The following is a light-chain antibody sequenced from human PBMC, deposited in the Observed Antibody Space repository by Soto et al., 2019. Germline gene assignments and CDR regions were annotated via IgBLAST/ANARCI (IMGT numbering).Light chain of an antibody. Sequence: DIQMTQSPSTLSASVGDRVTITCRASQSLTSWLAWYQQKPGKAPKLLIYKASSLESGVPSRFSGSESGTEFTLTISSLQPDDFATYYCQQYKNYPLTFGGGTMVGIK. V-gene: IGKV1-5*03. CDR2: KAS. J-gene: IGKJ4*01. CDR3: QQYKNYPLT. CDR1: QSLTSW.